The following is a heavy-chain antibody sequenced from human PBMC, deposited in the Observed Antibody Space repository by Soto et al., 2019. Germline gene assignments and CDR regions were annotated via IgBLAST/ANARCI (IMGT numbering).Heavy chain of an antibody. Sequence: QVQLQESGPGLVKPSETLSLTCTVSGGSISGYYWTWTRQPPGKGLEWIGYIYYSGSTNYNPSLKSRVTISLDTSKKQFSLKLTSVNTADTAVYYCARGSATRHRAFDIWGQGTMVTVSS. J-gene: IGHJ3*02. CDR2: IYYSGST. CDR3: ARGSATRHRAFDI. V-gene: IGHV4-59*01. CDR1: GGSISGYY. D-gene: IGHD2-2*01.